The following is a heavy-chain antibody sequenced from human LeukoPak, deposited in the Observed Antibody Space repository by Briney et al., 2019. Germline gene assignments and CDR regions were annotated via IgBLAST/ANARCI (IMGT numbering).Heavy chain of an antibody. V-gene: IGHV3-48*03. CDR2: ISSSGSTI. J-gene: IGHJ4*02. CDR3: ARDPSPLYSSSWSLDY. CDR1: GFTFKIYA. Sequence: GGSLRLSCAASGFTFKIYAMNWVRQAPGKGLEWVSYISSSGSTIYYADSVKGRFTISRDNAKNSLYLQMNSLRADDTAVYYCARDPSPLYSSSWSLDYWGQGTLVTVSS. D-gene: IGHD6-13*01.